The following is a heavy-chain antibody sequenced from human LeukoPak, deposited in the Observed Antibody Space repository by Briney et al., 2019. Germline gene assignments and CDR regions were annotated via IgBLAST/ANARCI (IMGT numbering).Heavy chain of an antibody. CDR1: GFTFSRYA. CDR2: ISGSGGST. CDR3: AKDWVTAYNDVDY. D-gene: IGHD2-21*02. J-gene: IGHJ4*02. V-gene: IGHV3-23*01. Sequence: GGSLRLSCAAPGFTFSRYAMTWVRQAPGKGLEWVSAISGSGGSTYYADSVKGRFTISRDNSKNRLYLQMNSLRAEDTAVYYCAKDWVTAYNDVDYWGQGTLVTVSS.